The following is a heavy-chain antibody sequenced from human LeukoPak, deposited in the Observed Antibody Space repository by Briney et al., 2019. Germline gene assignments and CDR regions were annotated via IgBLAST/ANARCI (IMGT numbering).Heavy chain of an antibody. CDR1: GGSFSGYY. J-gene: IGHJ5*02. D-gene: IGHD6-13*01. CDR2: INHSGST. Sequence: PSETLSLTCAVYGGSFSGYYWSWIRQPPGKGLEWIGEINHSGSTNYNPSLKSRVTISVDTSKNQFSLKLSSVTAADTAVYYCARPPKYSSSWYWFDPWRQGTLVTVSS. V-gene: IGHV4-34*01. CDR3: ARPPKYSSSWYWFDP.